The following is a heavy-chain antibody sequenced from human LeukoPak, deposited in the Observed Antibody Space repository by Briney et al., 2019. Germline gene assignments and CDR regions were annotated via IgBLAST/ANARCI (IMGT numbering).Heavy chain of an antibody. D-gene: IGHD4-17*01. CDR3: ARDLYGDYPFFDY. CDR1: GFTFSSYS. Sequence: EGSLRLSCAASGFTFSSYSMNWVRQAPGKGLEWVSYISSSSSTIYYADSVKGRFTISRDNAKNSLYPQMNSLRAEDTAVYYCARDLYGDYPFFDYWGQGTLVTVSS. J-gene: IGHJ4*02. CDR2: ISSSSSTI. V-gene: IGHV3-48*04.